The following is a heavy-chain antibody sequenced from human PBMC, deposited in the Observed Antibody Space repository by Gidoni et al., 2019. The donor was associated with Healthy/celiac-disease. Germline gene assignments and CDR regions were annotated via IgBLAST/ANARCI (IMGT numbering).Heavy chain of an antibody. D-gene: IGHD2-15*01. CDR2: IYYSGST. CDR3: ARHPTSIYSELDYYMDV. V-gene: IGHV4-39*01. Sequence: QLQLQESGPGLVKPSATLSLPCTVSGGSISSSRYYWGWIRQPPGKGLDGIGSIYYSGSTYYNPSLKSRVTISVDTSKNQFSLKLSSVTAADTAVYYCARHPTSIYSELDYYMDVWGKGTTVTVSS. CDR1: GGSISSSRYY. J-gene: IGHJ6*03.